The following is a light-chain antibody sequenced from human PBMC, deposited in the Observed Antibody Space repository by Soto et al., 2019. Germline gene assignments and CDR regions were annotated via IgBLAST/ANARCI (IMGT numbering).Light chain of an antibody. J-gene: IGKJ3*01. CDR2: AAS. V-gene: IGKV1-9*01. CDR1: QGISSY. Sequence: DIQLTQSPSFLSASVGDRVTITCRASQGISSYLAWYQQKPGKAPKLLIYAASTLQGGVPSRFSGSGSGTEFTLTISSLQPEDFATYYCQQLNSYLGTFGPGTKVDIK. CDR3: QQLNSYLGT.